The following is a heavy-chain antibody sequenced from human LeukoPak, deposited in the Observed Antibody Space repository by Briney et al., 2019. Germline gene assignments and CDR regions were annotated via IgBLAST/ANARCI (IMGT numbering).Heavy chain of an antibody. CDR3: ASGILTGYYSVDV. CDR1: GVSVTSYY. J-gene: IGHJ3*01. Sequence: PSETLSLTCTVSGVSVTSYYWSWIRQPPGKGLEWIGYIYYSGSTNYNPSLKSRVTISVDTSKNQFSLKLSSVTAADTAVYYCASGILTGYYSVDVWGQGTMVTVSS. V-gene: IGHV4-59*02. CDR2: IYYSGST. D-gene: IGHD3-9*01.